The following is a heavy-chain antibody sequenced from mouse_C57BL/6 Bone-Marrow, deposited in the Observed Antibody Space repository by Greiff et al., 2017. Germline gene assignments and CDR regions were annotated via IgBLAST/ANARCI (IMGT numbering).Heavy chain of an antibody. CDR3: ARFGAPAWFAY. CDR1: GFTFSSYA. D-gene: IGHD3-1*01. Sequence: EVMSVESGGGLVKPGGSLKLSCAASGFTFSSYAMSWFRQTLEKTLEWVATFSDGGSYTYYPDYVKGRFIISRVNAKNNLYHHMSHLKSEDAAMYYCARFGAPAWFAYWGQGTLVTVSA. V-gene: IGHV5-4*03. CDR2: FSDGGSYT. J-gene: IGHJ3*01.